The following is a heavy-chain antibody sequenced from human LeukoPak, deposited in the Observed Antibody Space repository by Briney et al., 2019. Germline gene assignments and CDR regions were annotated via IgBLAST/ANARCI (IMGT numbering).Heavy chain of an antibody. Sequence: ASVKVSCKASGYTFTSYGISWVRQAPGQGLEWMGWISTYNGNTNYAQKLQGRVTMTTEISTSTAYMELRSLRSDDTAMYYCARMEMATAIFDYWGQGTLVTVSS. J-gene: IGHJ4*02. CDR1: GYTFTSYG. D-gene: IGHD5-24*01. CDR2: ISTYNGNT. CDR3: ARMEMATAIFDY. V-gene: IGHV1-18*01.